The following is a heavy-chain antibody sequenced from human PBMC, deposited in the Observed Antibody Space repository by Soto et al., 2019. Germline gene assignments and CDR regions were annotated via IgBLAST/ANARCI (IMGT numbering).Heavy chain of an antibody. CDR1: GYTFTRYT. J-gene: IGHJ5*02. CDR3: ARGIATGQLDP. Sequence: QVQLVQYGAEVKKPGASVKISCKASGYTFTRYTMNWVRQAPGQRLEWMGWINPDNGNTKSSQKFQDRVIITRDTSASTAYMDLSSLRSEDTALYYCARGIATGQLDPWGQGTLVTVSS. V-gene: IGHV1-3*01. D-gene: IGHD2-15*01. CDR2: INPDNGNT.